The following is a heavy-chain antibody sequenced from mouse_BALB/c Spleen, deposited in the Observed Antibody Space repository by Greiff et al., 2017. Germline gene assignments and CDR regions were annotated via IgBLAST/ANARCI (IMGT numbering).Heavy chain of an antibody. CDR2: ISSGSSTI. J-gene: IGHJ3*01. CDR1: GFTFSSFG. V-gene: IGHV5-17*02. CDR3: ARMPFAY. Sequence: EVQLQESGGGLVQPGGSRKLSCAASGFTFSSFGMHWVRQAPEKGLEWVAYISSGSSTIYYADTVKGRFTISRDNPKNTLFLQMTSLRSEDTAMYYCARMPFAYWGQGTLVTVSA.